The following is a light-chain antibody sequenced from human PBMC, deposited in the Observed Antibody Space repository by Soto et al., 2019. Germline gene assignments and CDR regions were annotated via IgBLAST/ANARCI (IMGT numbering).Light chain of an antibody. V-gene: IGKV2-30*01. CDR2: KVS. Sequence: DVGMTQSPLSLPVTLGQPASISCRSSQSLVSSNGNTYLNWFQQRPGQSPRRLVYKVSNRDSGGPDRFSGSGSGTDFTLNISRVEAEDVGVYYCMQGGHWPTFGQGTKLEIK. J-gene: IGKJ2*01. CDR3: MQGGHWPT. CDR1: QSLVSSNGNTY.